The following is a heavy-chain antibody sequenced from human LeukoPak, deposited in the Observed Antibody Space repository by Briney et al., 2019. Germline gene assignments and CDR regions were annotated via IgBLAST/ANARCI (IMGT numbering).Heavy chain of an antibody. V-gene: IGHV1-18*01. Sequence: ASVKVSCKASGYTFTSYGISWVRQAPGQGLEWMGWISAYNGSTNYAHKLQGRVTTTTDTSTSTAYMELRSLRSDDTAVYYCARLTTYYDFWSGSSDYFDYWGQGTLVTVSS. CDR3: ARLTTYYDFWSGSSDYFDY. CDR2: ISAYNGST. J-gene: IGHJ4*02. D-gene: IGHD3-3*01. CDR1: GYTFTSYG.